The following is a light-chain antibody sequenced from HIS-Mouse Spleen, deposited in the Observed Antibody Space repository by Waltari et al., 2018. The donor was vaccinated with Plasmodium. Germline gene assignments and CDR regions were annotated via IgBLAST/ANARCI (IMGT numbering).Light chain of an antibody. CDR2: EGS. CDR1: SSDFGRYNL. V-gene: IGLV2-23*01. Sequence: QSALTQPASVSGSPGQSITIPCTGTSSDFGRYNLVSWYQQHPGKAPKLMIYEGSKRPSGVSNRFSGSKSGNTASLTISGLQAEDEADYYCCSYAGSSTVVFGGGTKLTVL. J-gene: IGLJ2*01. CDR3: CSYAGSSTVV.